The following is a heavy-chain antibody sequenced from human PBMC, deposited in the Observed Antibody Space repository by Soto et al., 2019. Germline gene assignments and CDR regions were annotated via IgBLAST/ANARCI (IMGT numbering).Heavy chain of an antibody. CDR1: GYLFTTYA. D-gene: IGHD3-10*01. CDR3: ARDVSSDTTGFRGYDL. Sequence: APVKVSRKASGYLFTTYAIRCVLHAPGQTPEWMGWINAGNGNTKFTEKFQGRITITADESTSTAYMELSGLTSEDTAIYYCARDVSSDTTGFRGYDLWGQGTQVTVSS. J-gene: IGHJ4*02. CDR2: INAGNGNT. V-gene: IGHV1-3*01.